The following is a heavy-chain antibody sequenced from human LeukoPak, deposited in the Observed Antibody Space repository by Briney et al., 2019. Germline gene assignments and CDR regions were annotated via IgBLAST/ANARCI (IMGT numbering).Heavy chain of an antibody. CDR2: ISGSGIST. V-gene: IGHV3-23*01. CDR3: AKWEDV. D-gene: IGHD1-26*01. Sequence: GRSLRLSCAASEFTFRRYDMSWVRQAPGKGLEWVSVISGSGISTYYADSVKGRFTISRDNSKNTLYLQMNSLRAEDTAVYYCAKWEDVWGQGTTVTVSS. J-gene: IGHJ6*02. CDR1: EFTFRRYD.